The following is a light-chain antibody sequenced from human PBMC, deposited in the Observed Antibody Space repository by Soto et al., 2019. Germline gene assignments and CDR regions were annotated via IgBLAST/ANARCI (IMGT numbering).Light chain of an antibody. J-gene: IGKJ4*01. CDR2: AAS. CDR1: QGINSW. V-gene: IGKV1D-12*01. CDR3: QLAYIVPFT. Sequence: DLQMTQSPSSVSASVGDRVTITCRASQGINSWLAWYQQKPGKAPKLLISAASSLQSGVPSRFSGSGSGTDFTLTISSLQPEDFATYYCQLAYIVPFTCGGGTKVEIK.